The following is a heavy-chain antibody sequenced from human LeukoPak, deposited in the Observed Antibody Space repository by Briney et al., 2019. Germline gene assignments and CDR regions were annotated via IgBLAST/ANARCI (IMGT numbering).Heavy chain of an antibody. D-gene: IGHD1-26*01. CDR1: GFTFSSYA. Sequence: GGSLRLSCAASGFTFSSYAMSWVRQAPGKGLEWVSTISGSGGSTYYADSVKGRFTISRDNSRNTLSLQMNSLRAEDTAVYYCARVGGNYHAGWFDSWGQGTLVTVSS. J-gene: IGHJ5*01. V-gene: IGHV3-23*01. CDR2: ISGSGGST. CDR3: ARVGGNYHAGWFDS.